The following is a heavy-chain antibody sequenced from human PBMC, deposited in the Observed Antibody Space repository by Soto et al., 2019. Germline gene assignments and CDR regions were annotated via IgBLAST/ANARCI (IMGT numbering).Heavy chain of an antibody. CDR3: ARTLQDTSMSRPFEY. CDR1: YGSFSGYS. V-gene: IGHV4-34*01. D-gene: IGHD5-18*01. J-gene: IGHJ4*02. CDR2: INHTGDIKQSGST. Sequence: SQTLSLTCTFFYGSFSGYSLTLILKRPFKWLEFIGEINHTGDIKQSGSTNYNPSLKSRVTISIDTSLNQFSLKLTSVTAADTAVFYCARTLQDTSMSRPFEYWGQGSLVTVSS.